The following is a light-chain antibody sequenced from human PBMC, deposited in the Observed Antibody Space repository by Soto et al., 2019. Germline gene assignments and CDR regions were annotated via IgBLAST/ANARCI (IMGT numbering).Light chain of an antibody. CDR3: SSYTSSSTLVV. V-gene: IGLV2-14*01. J-gene: IGLJ2*01. Sequence: QSVLTQPASVSGSPGQSITISCTGTSSDVGGYNYVSWYQQHPGKAPTLMIYDVSNRPSGVSSRLSGSKSGNTASLTISGLQAEDEADYYCSSYTSSSTLVVFGGGTKLTVL. CDR2: DVS. CDR1: SSDVGGYNY.